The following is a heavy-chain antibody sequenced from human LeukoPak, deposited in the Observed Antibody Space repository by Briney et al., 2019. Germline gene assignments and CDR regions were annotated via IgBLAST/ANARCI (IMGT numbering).Heavy chain of an antibody. V-gene: IGHV1-69*13. D-gene: IGHD3-16*01. J-gene: IGHJ6*02. CDR3: ARGEAPGTVFGGMAV. CDR1: GGTFSSYA. Sequence: LVKVSCKASGGTFSSYAISWVRQAPGQGLEWMGGIIPIFGTANYAQKFQGRVTITADESTSTAYMELSSLRSEDTAVYYCARGEAPGTVFGGMAVWGQGTAVTVSS. CDR2: IIPIFGTA.